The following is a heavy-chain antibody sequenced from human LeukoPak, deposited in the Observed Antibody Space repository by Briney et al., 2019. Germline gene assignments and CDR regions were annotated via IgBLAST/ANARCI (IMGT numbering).Heavy chain of an antibody. CDR1: GYTFTGYY. D-gene: IGHD6-13*01. CDR2: INPNSGGT. CDR3: ARDLSYSSSWYDDAFDI. J-gene: IGHJ3*02. V-gene: IGHV1-2*02. Sequence: ASVKVSCKASGYTFTGYYMHWVRQAPGQGLEWMGWINPNSGGTNYAQKFQGRVTMTRDTSICTAYMELSRLRSDDTAVYYCARDLSYSSSWYDDAFDIWGQGTMVTVSS.